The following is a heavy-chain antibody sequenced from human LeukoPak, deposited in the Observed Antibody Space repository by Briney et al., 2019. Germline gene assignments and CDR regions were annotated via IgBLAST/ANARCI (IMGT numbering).Heavy chain of an antibody. J-gene: IGHJ5*02. CDR1: GGSISSTSYY. V-gene: IGHV4-39*07. CDR2: INHSGST. CDR3: ARMVRGVRP. D-gene: IGHD3-10*01. Sequence: PSETLSLTCTVSGGSISSTSYYWGWIRQPPGKGLEWIGEINHSGSTNYNPSLKSRVTISVDTSKNQFSLKLSSVTAADTAVYYCARMVRGVRPWGQGTLVTVSS.